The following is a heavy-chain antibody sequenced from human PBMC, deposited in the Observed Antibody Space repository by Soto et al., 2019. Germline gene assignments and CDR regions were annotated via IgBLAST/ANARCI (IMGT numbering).Heavy chain of an antibody. CDR1: GGSIISSSYY. V-gene: IGHV4-39*01. CDR3: ATPVSSGYQAFEV. D-gene: IGHD3-22*01. CDR2: IYSSGST. J-gene: IGHJ3*01. Sequence: QLQLQESGPGLVKPSETLSLTCTVSGGSIISSSYYWGWIRQPPGKGLEWIGSIYSSGSTYYNPSLKSRVTIDVDTSKNQFSLKLSSVTAADTAVHYCATPVSSGYQAFEVWGQGTMVTVSS.